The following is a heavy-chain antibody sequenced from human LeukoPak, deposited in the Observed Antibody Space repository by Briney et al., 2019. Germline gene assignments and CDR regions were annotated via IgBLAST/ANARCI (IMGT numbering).Heavy chain of an antibody. CDR2: IKQDGSEK. J-gene: IGHJ3*02. D-gene: IGHD3-10*01. CDR3: ARNRKKTIYGSGSYYSGDAFDI. V-gene: IGHV3-7*01. CDR1: GFTFSSYW. Sequence: QPGGSLRLSCAASGFTFSSYWMSWVRQAPGKGLEWVADIKQDGSEKYYVDSVKGRFTISRDNAKNSLYLQMNSLRAEDTAVYYCARNRKKTIYGSGSYYSGDAFDIWGQGTMVTVSS.